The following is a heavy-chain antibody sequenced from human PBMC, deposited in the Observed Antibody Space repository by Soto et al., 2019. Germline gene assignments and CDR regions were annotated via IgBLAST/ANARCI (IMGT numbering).Heavy chain of an antibody. V-gene: IGHV3-11*01. CDR1: GFTFSDPY. J-gene: IGHJ4*02. Sequence: AGGSLRLSCAASGFTFSDPYMSWIRQAPGKGLEWISYISSSGSTIYYADSVKGRFTISRDNAKKSLYLQMDSLTADDTAVYYCARGGASVTTPFDYWGQGTHVTVSS. CDR2: ISSSGSTI. D-gene: IGHD4-17*01. CDR3: ARGGASVTTPFDY.